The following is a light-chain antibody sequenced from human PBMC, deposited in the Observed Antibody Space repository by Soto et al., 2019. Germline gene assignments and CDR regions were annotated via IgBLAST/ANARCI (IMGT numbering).Light chain of an antibody. V-gene: IGLV2-14*01. CDR2: EVS. CDR1: SSDVGGYNY. CDR3: SSYTSSSTWV. J-gene: IGLJ3*02. Sequence: QSALTQPASVSGSPGQSITISCTGTSSDVGGYNYVSWYQQHPGKAPKLMIYEVSNRPSGVSNRFSGSKSGKTASLTISGLQAGDESDYYCSSYTSSSTWVFGGGTKPAVL.